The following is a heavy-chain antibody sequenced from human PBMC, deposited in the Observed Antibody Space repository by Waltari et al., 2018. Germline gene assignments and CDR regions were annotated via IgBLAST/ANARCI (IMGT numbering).Heavy chain of an antibody. CDR2: MNPDTGNT. D-gene: IGHD6-6*01. CDR1: GYTFTTYD. V-gene: IGHV1-8*03. J-gene: IGHJ5*02. CDR3: ARWRVSSSHNWFDP. Sequence: QVQLVQSGAEVKKPGASVKVSCKASGYTFTTYDINWVRQAPGQGLEWMGWMNPDTGNTGYALKFQGRVTITRNTSISTAYLELISLRSEDTAVYYCARWRVSSSHNWFDPWGQGTLVTVSS.